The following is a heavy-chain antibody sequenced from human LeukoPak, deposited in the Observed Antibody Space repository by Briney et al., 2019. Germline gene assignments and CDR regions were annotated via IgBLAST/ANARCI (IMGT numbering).Heavy chain of an antibody. Sequence: PSETLSLTCSVSGGSISTSYYYWGWIRQPPGKGLEWIGSIYYSGSTYYNPSLKSRVTISADTSKNQFSLRLSSVTAADTAVYYCARRFYGSGSSYPFDYWGQGTLVTVSS. CDR1: GGSISTSYYY. CDR3: ARRFYGSGSSYPFDY. V-gene: IGHV4-39*01. J-gene: IGHJ4*02. D-gene: IGHD3-10*01. CDR2: IYYSGST.